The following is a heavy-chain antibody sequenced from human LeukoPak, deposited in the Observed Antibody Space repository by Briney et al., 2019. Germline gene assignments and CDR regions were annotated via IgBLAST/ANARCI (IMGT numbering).Heavy chain of an antibody. Sequence: SETLSLTCTLSGYSISSGYYWGWIRQPPGKGLEWIGYIYYSGSTNYNPSLKSRVTISVDTSMTQFSLKLSSVTAADTAVYYCARVTPSYDSSGYYHYYFDYWGQGTLVTVSS. CDR1: GYSISSGYY. CDR2: IYYSGST. D-gene: IGHD3-22*01. V-gene: IGHV4-61*01. J-gene: IGHJ4*02. CDR3: ARVTPSYDSSGYYHYYFDY.